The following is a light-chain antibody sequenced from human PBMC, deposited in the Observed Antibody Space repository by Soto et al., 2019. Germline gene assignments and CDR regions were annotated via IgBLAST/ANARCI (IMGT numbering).Light chain of an antibody. CDR2: LGS. CDR3: MQALQSQLT. J-gene: IGKJ1*01. Sequence: DIVVTQSPLSLPVTPGEPASISCRYSQSLLHSNGYNYLDWYLQKPGQSPQLLIYLGSNRASGVPDRFSGSVSGTDFTLKISRVEAEYVGLYYCMQALQSQLTFGQGTKVE. V-gene: IGKV2-28*01. CDR1: QSLLHSNGYNY.